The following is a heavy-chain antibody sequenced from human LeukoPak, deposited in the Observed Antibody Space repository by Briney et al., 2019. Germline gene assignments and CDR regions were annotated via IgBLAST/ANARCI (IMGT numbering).Heavy chain of an antibody. CDR3: ARADDYYDSSGDLFDY. Sequence: ASVEVSCKASGYTFTSYGISWVRQAPGQGLEWMGWISAYNGNTNYAQKLQGRVTMTTDTSTSTAYMELRSLRSDDTAVYYCARADDYYDSSGDLFDYWGQGTLVTASS. V-gene: IGHV1-18*01. J-gene: IGHJ4*02. D-gene: IGHD3-22*01. CDR2: ISAYNGNT. CDR1: GYTFTSYG.